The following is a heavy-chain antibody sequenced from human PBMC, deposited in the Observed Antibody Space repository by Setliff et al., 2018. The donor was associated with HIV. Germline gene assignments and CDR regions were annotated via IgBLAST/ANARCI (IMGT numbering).Heavy chain of an antibody. D-gene: IGHD4-17*01. CDR3: AKGAGFYGDYTFDY. J-gene: IGHJ4*02. V-gene: IGHV4-59*11. CDR2: IYSTGST. CDR1: GASITSHY. Sequence: SETLSLTCTVSGASITSHYWSWFRQSPGRELELIGYIYSTGSTNYNPSLQSRVSISMDASKNKFSLKVTSVTSADTAVYYCAKGAGFYGDYTFDYWGQGNLVTVSS.